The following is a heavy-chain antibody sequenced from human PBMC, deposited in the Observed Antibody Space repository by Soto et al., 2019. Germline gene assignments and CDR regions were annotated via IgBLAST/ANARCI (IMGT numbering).Heavy chain of an antibody. D-gene: IGHD3-22*01. CDR3: AREREVTMIVGHDAFDI. Sequence: ETLSLTCTVSVGSISSYYWSWIRQPPGKGLEWIGYIYYSGSTNYNPSLKSRVTISVDTSKNQFSLKLSSVTAADTAVYYCAREREVTMIVGHDAFDIWGQGTMVTVSS. J-gene: IGHJ3*02. CDR2: IYYSGST. V-gene: IGHV4-59*01. CDR1: VGSISSYY.